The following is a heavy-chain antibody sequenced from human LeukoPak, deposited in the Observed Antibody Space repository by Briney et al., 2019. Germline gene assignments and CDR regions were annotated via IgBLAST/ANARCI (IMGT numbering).Heavy chain of an antibody. V-gene: IGHV3-48*01. CDR3: AREVYYYDSSGYYYSGGFGY. Sequence: GGSLRLSCAVSGFSLSFYEMNWVRQAPGKGLEWVSYISSRSRTIYYAHSVKGRFTISRDNAKNSLYLQMNSLRAEDTALYYCAREVYYYDSSGYYYSGGFGYWGQGTLVTVSS. D-gene: IGHD3-22*01. CDR1: GFSLSFYE. CDR2: ISSRSRTI. J-gene: IGHJ4*02.